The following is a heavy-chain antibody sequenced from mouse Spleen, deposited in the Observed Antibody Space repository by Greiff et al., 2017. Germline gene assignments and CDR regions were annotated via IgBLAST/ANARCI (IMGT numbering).Heavy chain of an antibody. J-gene: IGHJ4*01. CDR3: TRHGSRKDYAMDY. CDR2: IDPETGGT. V-gene: IGHV1-15*01. CDR1: GYTFTDYE. D-gene: IGHD1-1*01. Sequence: QVQLQQSGAELVRPGASVTLSCKASGYTFTDYEMHWVKPTPVHGLEWIGAIDPETGGTAYNQKFKGKAILTADKSSSTAYMELRSLTSEDSAVYYCTRHGSRKDYAMDYWGQGTSVTVSS.